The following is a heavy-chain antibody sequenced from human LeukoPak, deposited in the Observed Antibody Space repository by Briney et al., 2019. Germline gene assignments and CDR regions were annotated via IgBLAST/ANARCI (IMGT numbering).Heavy chain of an antibody. CDR3: ARVDGDYWGYYYYMDV. V-gene: IGHV4-39*07. D-gene: IGHD4-17*01. CDR2: IYHSGST. CDR1: GASISSTTYY. J-gene: IGHJ6*03. Sequence: PSETLSLTCTVSGASISSTTYYWGWIRQPPRKGLEWIASIYHSGSTYYNPSLKSRVTISVDTSKNQFSLKLSSVTAADTAVYYCARVDGDYWGYYYYMDVWGKGTTVTVSS.